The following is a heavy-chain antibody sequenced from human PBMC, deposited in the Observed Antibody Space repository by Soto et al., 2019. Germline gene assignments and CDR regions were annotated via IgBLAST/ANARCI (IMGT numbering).Heavy chain of an antibody. CDR1: GYTFTNYY. V-gene: IGHV1-46*03. D-gene: IGHD4-4*01. Sequence: QVQLVQSGAEVKKPGASVRVSCKASGYTFTNYYIDWVRQAPGQGLEWMGIINPNGGSTTYVQKFRGGVTMTGDTSTSTVYMERSSLRSEDTAVYYCARAAWTTLTNRLNDVFDVWGQGTMVTVSS. CDR3: ARAAWTTLTNRLNDVFDV. J-gene: IGHJ3*01. CDR2: INPNGGST.